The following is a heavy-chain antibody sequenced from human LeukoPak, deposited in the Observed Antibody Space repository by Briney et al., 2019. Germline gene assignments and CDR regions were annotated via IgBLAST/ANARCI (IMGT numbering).Heavy chain of an antibody. CDR1: GFTVSSNY. D-gene: IGHD3-10*01. CDR2: IYSGGST. Sequence: PGGSLRLSCAASGFTVSSNYMSWVRQAPGKGLEWVSVIYSGGSTYYADSVKGRFTISRDNSKNTLYLQMNSLRAEDTAVYYCARVALWFGEFPQHMDVWGKGTTVTVSS. CDR3: ARVALWFGEFPQHMDV. J-gene: IGHJ6*03. V-gene: IGHV3-66*02.